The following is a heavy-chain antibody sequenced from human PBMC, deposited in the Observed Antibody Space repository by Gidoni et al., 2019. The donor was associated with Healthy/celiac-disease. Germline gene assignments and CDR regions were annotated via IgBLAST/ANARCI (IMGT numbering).Heavy chain of an antibody. J-gene: IGHJ3*02. CDR2: IYYSGST. D-gene: IGHD4-17*01. CDR1: GGSISSSSYY. CDR3: AIKTTVTRAWDAFDI. Sequence: QLQLQESGPGLVKPSETLSLTCTVSGGSISSSSYYWGWIRQPPGKGLEWIGSIYYSGSTYYNPSLKSRVTISVDTSKNQFSLKLSSVTAADTAVYYCAIKTTVTRAWDAFDIWGQGTMVTVSS. V-gene: IGHV4-39*01.